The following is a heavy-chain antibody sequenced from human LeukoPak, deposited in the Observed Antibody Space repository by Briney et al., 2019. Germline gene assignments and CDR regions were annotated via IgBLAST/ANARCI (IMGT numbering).Heavy chain of an antibody. D-gene: IGHD4-17*01. CDR2: IDVDGCST. V-gene: IGHV3-74*01. Sequence: GGSLRLSCAASGFTFSNYLMHWVRQAPGEGLVWVSRIDVDGCSTSYADSVKGRFTISRDNAKNTLYLQMNSLRAEDTAVYYCARVSTVTTFDIWGQGTMVSVSS. CDR3: ARVSTVTTFDI. CDR1: GFTFSNYL. J-gene: IGHJ3*02.